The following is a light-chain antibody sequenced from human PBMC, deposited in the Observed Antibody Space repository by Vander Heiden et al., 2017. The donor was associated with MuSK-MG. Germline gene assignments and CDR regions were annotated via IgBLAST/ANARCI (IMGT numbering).Light chain of an antibody. V-gene: IGKV1-5*03. J-gene: IGKJ2*01. CDR2: KAS. Sequence: DIQMTQSPSTLSASVRDRVVITCRASQSISNWLAWYQQKPGKAPKLLIYKASSLESGVPSRFSGRGSGTEFTLTISSLQPDDFATYYCQQYNSRPVTFGQGTKLEIK. CDR1: QSISNW. CDR3: QQYNSRPVT.